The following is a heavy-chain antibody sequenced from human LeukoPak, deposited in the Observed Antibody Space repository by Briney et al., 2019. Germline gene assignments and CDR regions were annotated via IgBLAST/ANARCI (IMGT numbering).Heavy chain of an antibody. CDR3: AREGGTRDFYYYMDV. D-gene: IGHD2-2*01. V-gene: IGHV3-21*01. Sequence: GGSLRLCCSASGFTFTDYSMSWVRQAPGKGLEWVSTISSVSTYIYYAYSVKGRFTISRDNAKNSLHLQMTSLRAEDTAVYFCAREGGTRDFYYYMDVWGKGTTVTVSS. CDR2: ISSVSTYI. J-gene: IGHJ6*03. CDR1: GFTFTDYS.